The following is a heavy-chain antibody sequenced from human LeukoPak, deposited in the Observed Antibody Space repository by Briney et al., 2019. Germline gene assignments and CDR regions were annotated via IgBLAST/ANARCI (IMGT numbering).Heavy chain of an antibody. J-gene: IGHJ4*02. CDR3: ARGNRCSTSLWAVLPYYFDY. CDR2: IIPIFGTA. Sequence: GASVKVSCKASGGTFSSCAISWVRQAPGQGLEWMGGIIPIFGTANYAQKFQGRVTITTDESTSTAYMELSSLRSEDTAVYYCARGNRCSTSLWAVLPYYFDYWGQGTLVTVSS. V-gene: IGHV1-69*05. CDR1: GGTFSSCA. D-gene: IGHD2-2*01.